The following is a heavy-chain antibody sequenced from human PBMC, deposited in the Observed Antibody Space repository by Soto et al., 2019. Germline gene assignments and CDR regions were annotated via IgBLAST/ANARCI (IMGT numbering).Heavy chain of an antibody. CDR2: IYYSGST. D-gene: IGHD3-22*01. CDR1: GGSVSSGSYY. Sequence: SETLSLTCTVSGGSVSSGSYYCSWIRQPPGKGLEWIGYIYYSGSTNYNPSLKSRVTISVDTSKNQFSLKLSSVTAADTAVYYCATAHSSGYYNEIDYWGQGTMVTVSS. V-gene: IGHV4-61*01. J-gene: IGHJ4*02. CDR3: ATAHSSGYYNEIDY.